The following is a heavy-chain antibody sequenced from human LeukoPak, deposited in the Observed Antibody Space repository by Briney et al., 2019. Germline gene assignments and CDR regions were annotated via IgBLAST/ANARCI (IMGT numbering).Heavy chain of an antibody. J-gene: IGHJ3*02. CDR3: ARARIAVAGRADAFDI. V-gene: IGHV4-59*01. Sequence: PSETLSLTCTVSGGSISSYYWSWIRQPPGKGLEWIGYIYYSGGTNYNPSLKSRVTISVDTSKNQFSLKLSSVTAADTAVYYCARARIAVAGRADAFDIWGQGTMVTVSS. CDR2: IYYSGGT. D-gene: IGHD6-19*01. CDR1: GGSISSYY.